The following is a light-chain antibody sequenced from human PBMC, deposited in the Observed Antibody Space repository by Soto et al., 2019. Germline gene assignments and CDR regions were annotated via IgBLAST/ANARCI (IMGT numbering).Light chain of an antibody. CDR1: QDISNY. CDR3: QQYDNLPMYT. CDR2: DAS. J-gene: IGKJ2*01. V-gene: IGKV1-33*01. Sequence: DNQMTQAPSSMSASVGHRVTITCQASQDISNYLNWYQQKPGKAPKLLIYDASNLETGVPSRFSGSGSGTDFAFTISSLQPEDIATYYCQQYDNLPMYTFGQGTKLEIK.